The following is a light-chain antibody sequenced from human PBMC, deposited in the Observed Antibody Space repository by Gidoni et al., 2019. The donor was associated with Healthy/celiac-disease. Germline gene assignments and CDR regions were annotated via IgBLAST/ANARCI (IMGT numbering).Light chain of an antibody. CDR3: QQYYSTPYT. CDR1: QSVLYSSNNKNY. CDR2: SAS. Sequence: DIVRTQSPDSLAVSLGERATINCKTSQSVLYSSNNKNYLAWYQQKPGQPPKLLISSASTRESGVPDRFSGSGSGTDFPLTISSLQAEDVAVYYCQQYYSTPYTFGQGTKLEIK. J-gene: IGKJ2*01. V-gene: IGKV4-1*01.